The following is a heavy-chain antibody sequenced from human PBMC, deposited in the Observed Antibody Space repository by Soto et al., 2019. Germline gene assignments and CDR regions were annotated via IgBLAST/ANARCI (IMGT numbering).Heavy chain of an antibody. CDR3: ARQWHSGHYPDYFDY. D-gene: IGHD1-26*01. Sequence: QLQLQESGPGLVEPSETLSLTCTVSGGSMSSSSYYWGWIRQPPGKGLEWIGSVYYSGTTYYNPSLTSLVTTSVDTSKSQFSLKLSSVTAADTAVYYCARQWHSGHYPDYFDYWGQGTLVTVSS. CDR2: VYYSGTT. J-gene: IGHJ4*02. CDR1: GGSMSSSSYY. V-gene: IGHV4-39*01.